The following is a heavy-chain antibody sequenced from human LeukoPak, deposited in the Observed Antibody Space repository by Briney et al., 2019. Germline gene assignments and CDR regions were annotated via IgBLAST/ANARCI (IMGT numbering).Heavy chain of an antibody. V-gene: IGHV3-23*01. D-gene: IGHD2-8*01. CDR3: AKQSYARSLGE. CDR1: GFPFSDFS. CDR2: TNSGGNST. J-gene: IGHJ4*02. Sequence: GGSLRLSCATSGFPFSDFSMSWVRQAPGKGREWISTTNSGGNSTYNAESVKGRFTISRDNSKNTLYLQMRSLRAEDTAVYYCAKQSYARSLGEGGPGTLVSVSP.